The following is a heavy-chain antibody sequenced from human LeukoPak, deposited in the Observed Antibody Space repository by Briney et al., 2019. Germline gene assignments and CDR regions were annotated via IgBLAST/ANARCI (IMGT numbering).Heavy chain of an antibody. CDR2: ISGSGGST. D-gene: IGHD3-22*01. Sequence: GRSLILSCAASGFTFSSYAMHWVRQAPGKGLEWVSAISGSGGSTYYADSVKGRFTISRDNSKNTLYLQMNSLRDEDTAVYYCAKDRGYDSSGYYSIFDYWGQGTLVTVSS. J-gene: IGHJ4*02. CDR3: AKDRGYDSSGYYSIFDY. CDR1: GFTFSSYA. V-gene: IGHV3-23*01.